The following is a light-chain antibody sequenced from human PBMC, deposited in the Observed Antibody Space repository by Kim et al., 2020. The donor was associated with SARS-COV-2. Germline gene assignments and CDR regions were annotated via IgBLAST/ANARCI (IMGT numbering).Light chain of an antibody. CDR3: QQYGTSSLYS. CDR2: GIS. J-gene: IGKJ2*03. Sequence: SPGDTATLSCRASQSMSNSQLAWYQQKLGQAPRLLIYGISSRATGIPDRFSGSGSRTDFTLTISRLQPEDFAVYYCQQYGTSSLYSFGQGTKLEI. CDR1: QSMSNSQ. V-gene: IGKV3-20*01.